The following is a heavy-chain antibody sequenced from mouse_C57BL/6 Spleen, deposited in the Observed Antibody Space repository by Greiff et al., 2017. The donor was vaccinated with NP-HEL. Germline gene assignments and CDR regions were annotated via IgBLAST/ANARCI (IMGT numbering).Heavy chain of an antibody. CDR3: GNGGPIYYCGTVPVGAMGY. J-gene: IGHJ4*01. D-gene: IGHD1-1*01. Sequence: QVQLQQSGAELAKPGASVKLSCKASGYTFTSYWMHWVKQRPGQGLEWIGYINPSSGYTKYNQKFKDKATLTADNSSSTAYLQLSSLTYEDSAVYYCGNGGPIYYCGTVPVGAMGYWGQGTSVTVSS. CDR1: GYTFTSYW. CDR2: INPSSGYT. V-gene: IGHV1-7*01.